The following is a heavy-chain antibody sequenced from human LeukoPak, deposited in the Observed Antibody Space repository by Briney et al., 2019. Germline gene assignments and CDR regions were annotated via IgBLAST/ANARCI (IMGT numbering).Heavy chain of an antibody. J-gene: IGHJ3*01. CDR2: VYHSGST. CDR1: GGSISSYY. CDR3: GRQDYLLYCSGGSCQSRLDAFDL. D-gene: IGHD2-15*01. V-gene: IGHV4-59*08. Sequence: SETLSLTCTVSGGSISSYYWSWIRQPPGKGLEWIGWVYHSGSTNYNPSLKSRVTISVDTSKNQFSLELSSVTAADTAVYYCGRQDYLLYCSGGSCQSRLDAFDLWGQGTMVTVSS.